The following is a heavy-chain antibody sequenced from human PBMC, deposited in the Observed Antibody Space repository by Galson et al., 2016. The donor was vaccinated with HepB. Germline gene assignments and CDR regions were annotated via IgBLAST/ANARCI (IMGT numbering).Heavy chain of an antibody. CDR3: ARDIGDYMFDF. CDR2: INGFNGKT. V-gene: IGHV1-18*04. Sequence: SVKVSCKASGYTFTSNGFSWVRQAPGQGLEWMGWINGFNGKTNYAKHLQGRVTMTTDTSTNTAYMELRSLTYADTAVYYCARDIGDYMFDFWGQGTLVTVSS. J-gene: IGHJ4*02. CDR1: GYTFTSNG. D-gene: IGHD3-3*01.